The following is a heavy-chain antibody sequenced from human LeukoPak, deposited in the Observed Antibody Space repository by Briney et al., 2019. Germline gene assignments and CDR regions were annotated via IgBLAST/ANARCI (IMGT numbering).Heavy chain of an antibody. CDR2: ISYDGGSK. J-gene: IGHJ4*02. D-gene: IGHD3-22*01. V-gene: IGHV3-30*18. CDR3: AKDQSYFDPSAYQGPIDY. Sequence: PGGSLRLSCAASGFTFSSYAIHWVRQAPGKGLEWVAVISYDGGSKYYADSVKGRFTISRDNSKSTLYLQMNSLRSEDTAVYYCAKDQSYFDPSAYQGPIDYWGQGTLVTVSS. CDR1: GFTFSSYA.